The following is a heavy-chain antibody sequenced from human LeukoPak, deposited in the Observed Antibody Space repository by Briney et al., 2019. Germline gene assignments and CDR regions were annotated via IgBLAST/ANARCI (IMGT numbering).Heavy chain of an antibody. Sequence: PSETLSLTCAVYGESFSTYYWSWIRQPPGKGLEWIGEINHSGNTNYNPSLKSRVTISVDTSKTQFSLKLSSVTAADTAVYYCARHLTYSGGSARYFDYWGQGILVTVSS. J-gene: IGHJ4*02. CDR3: ARHLTYSGGSARYFDY. CDR2: INHSGNT. V-gene: IGHV4-34*01. D-gene: IGHD6-19*01. CDR1: GESFSTYY.